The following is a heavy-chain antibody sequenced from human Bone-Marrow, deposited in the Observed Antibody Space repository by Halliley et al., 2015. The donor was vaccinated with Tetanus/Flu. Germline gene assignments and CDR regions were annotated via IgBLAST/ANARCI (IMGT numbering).Heavy chain of an antibody. CDR3: TRWEVGTTRPFDF. Sequence: SLRLSCAASGFTFSGSTIHWVRQASGKGLEWVGRVRDKGNSYATTYVASVKGRFSMSRDDSKNMVWLLMNSLKTEDTAVYYCTRWEVGTTRPFDFWGQGTLVTVSS. CDR2: VRDKGNSYAT. D-gene: IGHD1-26*01. J-gene: IGHJ4*02. V-gene: IGHV3-73*01. CDR1: GFTFSGST.